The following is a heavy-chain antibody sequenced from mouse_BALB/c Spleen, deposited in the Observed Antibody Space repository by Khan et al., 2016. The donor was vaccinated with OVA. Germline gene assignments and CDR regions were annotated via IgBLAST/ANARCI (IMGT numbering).Heavy chain of an antibody. D-gene: IGHD2-10*01. V-gene: IGHV2-6-1*01. Sequence: VQLKQSGPGLVAPSQSLSITCTISGFSLTNYGIHWVHQPPGKGLEWLVVIWSDGSTTYNSALKSRLSISKDNSKSQVFLKMNSLQTDDTAMYYCARQPYYHYYLMDYWGQGTSVTVSS. CDR3: ARQPYYHYYLMDY. CDR1: GFSLTNYG. J-gene: IGHJ4*01. CDR2: IWSDGST.